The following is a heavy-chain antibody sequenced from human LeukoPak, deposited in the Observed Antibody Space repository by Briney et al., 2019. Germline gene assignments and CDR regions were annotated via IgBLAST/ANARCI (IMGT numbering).Heavy chain of an antibody. J-gene: IGHJ4*02. D-gene: IGHD1-26*01. CDR3: ATADWESFYFDS. CDR1: GGSVSRGGYY. V-gene: IGHV4-31*03. CDR2: TSYSEGT. Sequence: TSETLSLTCTVSGGSVSRGGYYWNWIRQHPGKGLEWIGFTSYSEGTYYNPSLMSRITISVDRSQNQFSLKMRDVTAADTAVYFCATADWESFYFDSWGQGVLVAVSS.